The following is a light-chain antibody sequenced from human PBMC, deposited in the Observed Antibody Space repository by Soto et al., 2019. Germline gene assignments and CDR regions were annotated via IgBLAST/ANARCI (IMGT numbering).Light chain of an antibody. CDR1: QTISSW. Sequence: DIQMTQSPSTLSGSVGDRVTITCRASQTISSWLAWYQQKPGKAPKLLIYKASTLKSGVPSRFSGSGSGTEFTLTISSLQTDDFATYYCQNYTSYSEAFGKGTKVELK. CDR3: QNYTSYSEA. V-gene: IGKV1-5*03. J-gene: IGKJ1*01. CDR2: KAS.